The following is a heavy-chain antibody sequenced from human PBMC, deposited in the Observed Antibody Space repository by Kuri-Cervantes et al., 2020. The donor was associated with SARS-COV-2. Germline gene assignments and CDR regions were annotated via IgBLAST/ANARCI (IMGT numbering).Heavy chain of an antibody. CDR1: GGSLSYYY. D-gene: IGHD6-13*01. J-gene: IGHJ2*01. Sequence: GSLRLSCEVHGGSLSYYYWSWVRQPPGKGLEWIGEINHSGSTNYNPSLKSRVTISGDTSKNQFSLKLSSVAAADTAVYYCARAELGLGWFFDLWGRGTLVTVSS. CDR2: INHSGST. V-gene: IGHV4-34*01. CDR3: ARAELGLGWFFDL.